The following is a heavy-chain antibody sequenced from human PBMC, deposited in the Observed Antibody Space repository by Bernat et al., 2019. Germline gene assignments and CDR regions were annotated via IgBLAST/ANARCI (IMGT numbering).Heavy chain of an antibody. V-gene: IGHV4-34*01. Sequence: SAGKRKSFSGYYWSWIRQPPGKGLEWIGEINHSGSTNYNPSLKSRVTISVDTSKNQFSLKLSSLTAADTAVYYCAREGYCSGGSCYSWHKWFDPWGQ. CDR1: RKSFSGYY. J-gene: IGHJ5*02. D-gene: IGHD2-15*01. CDR2: INHSGST. CDR3: AREGYCSGGSCYSWHKWFDP.